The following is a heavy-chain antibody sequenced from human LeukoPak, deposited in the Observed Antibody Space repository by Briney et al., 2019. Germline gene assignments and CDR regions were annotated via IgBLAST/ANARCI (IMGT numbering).Heavy chain of an antibody. CDR3: EKELRGYSYGEH. V-gene: IGHV3-30*18. CDR2: ISYDESNK. Sequence: PGGSLRLSCAASGFIFSNYGMHWVRQAPGKGLEWVVVISYDESNKFYRDSVKGRFTISRDNSKNMLYLQMNSLRAEDTAVYYCEKELRGYSYGEHWGQGILVTVSS. J-gene: IGHJ1*01. D-gene: IGHD5-18*01. CDR1: GFIFSNYG.